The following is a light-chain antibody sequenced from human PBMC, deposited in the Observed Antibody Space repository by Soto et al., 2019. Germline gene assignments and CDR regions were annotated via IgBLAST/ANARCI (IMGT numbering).Light chain of an antibody. CDR1: QSVSSSY. J-gene: IGKJ5*01. CDR3: QQYGSSLSIT. V-gene: IGKV3-20*01. CDR2: GAS. Sequence: EIVFTQSPGTLSLSPGDRATLSCRASQSVSSSYLAWYQQKPGQAPRLLIYGASSRATGIPDRFSGSGSGTDFTLTISRLEPEDFAVYYCQQYGSSLSITFGQGTRLEIK.